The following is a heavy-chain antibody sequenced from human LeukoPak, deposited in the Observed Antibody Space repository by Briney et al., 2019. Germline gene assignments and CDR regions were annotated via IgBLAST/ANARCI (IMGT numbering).Heavy chain of an antibody. Sequence: ASVKVSCKASGYTFTGYYMHWVRQAPGQGLEWMGWINPNSGGTNYAQKFQGRVTMTRDTSISTAYMELSRLRSDDTAVYYCARDRKYYGSGSYYRFVGWFDPWGQGTLVTVSS. J-gene: IGHJ5*02. CDR3: ARDRKYYGSGSYYRFVGWFDP. CDR2: INPNSGGT. CDR1: GYTFTGYY. V-gene: IGHV1-2*02. D-gene: IGHD3-10*01.